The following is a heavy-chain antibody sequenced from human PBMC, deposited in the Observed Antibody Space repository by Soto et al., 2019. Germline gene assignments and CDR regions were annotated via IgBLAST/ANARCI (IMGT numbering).Heavy chain of an antibody. CDR3: AREFDSSGYYSFSYFQH. CDR1: GFTFSSYA. J-gene: IGHJ1*01. V-gene: IGHV3-30-3*01. CDR2: ISYDGSNK. Sequence: QVQLVESGGGVVQPGRSLRLSCAASGFTFSSYAMHWVRQAPGKGLEWVAVISYDGSNKYYADSVKGRFTISRDKSKNTLYLQMNSLRAEDTAVYYCAREFDSSGYYSFSYFQHWGQGTLVTVSS. D-gene: IGHD3-22*01.